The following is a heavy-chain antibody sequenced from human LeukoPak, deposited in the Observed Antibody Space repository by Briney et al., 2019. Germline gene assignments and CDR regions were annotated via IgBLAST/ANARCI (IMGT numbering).Heavy chain of an antibody. Sequence: GGSLRLSCAASGFTFSNAWMSWVRQAPGKGLEWVGRIKSKTDGGTTDYAAPVKCRFTISRDDLKNTLSLKMNSPKTEDTAVYYCSTGRQQLVFDYWGQGTLVTVSS. CDR3: STGRQQLVFDY. V-gene: IGHV3-15*01. CDR2: IKSKTDGGTT. J-gene: IGHJ4*02. CDR1: GFTFSNAW. D-gene: IGHD6-13*01.